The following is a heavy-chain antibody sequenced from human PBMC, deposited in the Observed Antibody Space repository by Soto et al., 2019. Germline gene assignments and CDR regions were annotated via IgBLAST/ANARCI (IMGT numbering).Heavy chain of an antibody. V-gene: IGHV3-7*01. Sequence: PGGSLRLSCAASGFTFSNYWMSWVRQAPGKGLEWVANIKQDGSEKYYVDSVKGRFTISRDNAKNSLYLQMNSLRAEDTAAYYCARDPSIVLVPAATYYYYYYGMDVWGQGTTVTVSS. J-gene: IGHJ6*02. CDR2: IKQDGSEK. CDR1: GFTFSNYW. CDR3: ARDPSIVLVPAATYYYYYYGMDV. D-gene: IGHD2-2*01.